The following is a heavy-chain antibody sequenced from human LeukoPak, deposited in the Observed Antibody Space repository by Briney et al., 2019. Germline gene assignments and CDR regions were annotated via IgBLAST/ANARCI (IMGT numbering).Heavy chain of an antibody. J-gene: IGHJ6*02. CDR2: MYYSGST. Sequence: PSETLSLTCTVSGGSISNSSYYWGWIRQPPGKGLEWIGSMYYSGSTYYNPSLKSRATISVDTSKNQFSLKLSSVTAADTAVYYCAREEVLAAAMRYYYYGMDVWGQGTTVTVSS. D-gene: IGHD2-2*01. CDR1: GGSISNSSYY. CDR3: AREEVLAAAMRYYYYGMDV. V-gene: IGHV4-39*02.